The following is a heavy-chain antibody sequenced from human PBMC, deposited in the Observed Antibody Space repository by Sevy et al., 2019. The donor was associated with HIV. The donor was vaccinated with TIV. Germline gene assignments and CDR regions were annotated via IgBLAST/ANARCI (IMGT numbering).Heavy chain of an antibody. CDR2: IIPIFGTA. Sequence: ASVKVSCKASGGTFSSYAISWVRQAPGQGLEWMGGIIPIFGTANYAQKFQGRVTITADKSTSTVYMELSSLRSEDTAVYYCARDSSGALDYWGQGTLVTVSS. CDR3: ARDSSGALDY. D-gene: IGHD3-22*01. J-gene: IGHJ4*02. V-gene: IGHV1-69*06. CDR1: GGTFSSYA.